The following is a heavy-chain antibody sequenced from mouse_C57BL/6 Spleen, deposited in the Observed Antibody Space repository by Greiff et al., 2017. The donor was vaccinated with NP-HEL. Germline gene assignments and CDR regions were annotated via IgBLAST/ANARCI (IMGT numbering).Heavy chain of an antibody. J-gene: IGHJ4*01. V-gene: IGHV1-22*01. CDR1: GYTFTDYN. CDR3: ASCDYGRSYVYAMDY. D-gene: IGHD1-1*01. CDR2: INPNNGGT. Sequence: VQLQQSGPELVKPGASVKMSCKASGYTFTDYNMHWVKQSHGKSLEWIGYINPNNGGTSYNQKFKRKATLTVNKSSSTEYMELRSLTSEDTAVYYCASCDYGRSYVYAMDYWGQGTSVTVSS.